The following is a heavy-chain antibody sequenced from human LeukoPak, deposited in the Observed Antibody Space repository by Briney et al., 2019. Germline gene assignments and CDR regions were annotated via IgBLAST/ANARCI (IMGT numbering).Heavy chain of an antibody. Sequence: GASVKVSCKASGYTLTSYYMHWVRQAPGQGLEWMGIINPSGGSTSYAQKFQGRVTMTRDTSTSTVYMELSSLRSEDTAVYYCARSGEGYDFWSGYPYWGQGTLVTVSS. CDR3: ARSGEGYDFWSGYPY. J-gene: IGHJ4*02. CDR1: GYTLTSYY. D-gene: IGHD3-3*01. CDR2: INPSGGST. V-gene: IGHV1-46*01.